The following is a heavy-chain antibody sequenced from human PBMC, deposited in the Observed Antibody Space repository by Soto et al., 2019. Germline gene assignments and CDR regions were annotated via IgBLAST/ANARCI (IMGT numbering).Heavy chain of an antibody. CDR3: ARGDYCDLY. J-gene: IGHJ4*02. Sequence: QVQLQESGPRLVKPSETLSLTCTDSGGSISSYYWSWIRQPPGKGLEWIGYIYYSGSTNYNPSLKIRVTISVDTSKYQFSLKLSSATAADTAVYYCARGDYCDLYWGQGTLVTVS. V-gene: IGHV4-59*08. CDR2: IYYSGST. D-gene: IGHD3-22*01. CDR1: GGSISSYY.